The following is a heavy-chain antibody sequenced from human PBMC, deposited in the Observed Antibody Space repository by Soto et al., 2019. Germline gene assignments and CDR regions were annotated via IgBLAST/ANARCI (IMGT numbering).Heavy chain of an antibody. Sequence: GGSLRLSCAASGFTFSSYAMSWVRQAPGKGLEWVSAISGSGGSTYYADSVKGRFTISRDNSKNTLYLQMNSLRAEDMAVYYCAKDGYQMTTVTFFDYWGQGTLVTVSS. V-gene: IGHV3-23*01. D-gene: IGHD4-4*01. J-gene: IGHJ4*02. CDR3: AKDGYQMTTVTFFDY. CDR2: ISGSGGST. CDR1: GFTFSSYA.